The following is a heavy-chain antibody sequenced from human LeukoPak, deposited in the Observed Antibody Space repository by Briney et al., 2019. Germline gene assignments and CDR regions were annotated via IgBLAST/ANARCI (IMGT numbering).Heavy chain of an antibody. D-gene: IGHD6-6*01. Sequence: PGGSLRLSCAASGFTVNSNYMSWVRQAPGKGLEWVSVIYSGGSTYYADSVKGRFTISRDNSKNTLYFQMNSLRAEDTAVYYCARGGVYSTSAVDYWGQGTLVTVSS. CDR3: ARGGVYSTSAVDY. V-gene: IGHV3-66*01. CDR1: GFTVNSNY. J-gene: IGHJ4*02. CDR2: IYSGGST.